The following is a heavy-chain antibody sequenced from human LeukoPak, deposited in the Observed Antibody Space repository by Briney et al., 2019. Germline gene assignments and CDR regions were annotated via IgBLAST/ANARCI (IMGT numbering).Heavy chain of an antibody. Sequence: TLSLTCTVSGGSTSSGGYYWSWIRQHPGNGLEWIGYIYYSGSTYYNPSLKSRVTISVDTSKTQFSLKLSSVTAADTAVYYCARAPFITMVRASDAFDIWGQGTMVTVSS. CDR3: ARAPFITMVRASDAFDI. CDR2: IYYSGST. J-gene: IGHJ3*02. D-gene: IGHD3-10*01. V-gene: IGHV4-31*03. CDR1: GGSTSSGGYY.